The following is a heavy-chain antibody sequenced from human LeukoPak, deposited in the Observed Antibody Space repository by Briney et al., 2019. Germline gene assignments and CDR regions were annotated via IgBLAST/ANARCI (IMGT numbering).Heavy chain of an antibody. CDR2: IIPIFGTS. Sequence: SVKVSCKASGGTFSSYAISWVRQAPGQGLEWMGGIIPIFGTSNYAQKFQGRVTIIADKSTSTAYMELSSLRSEDTAVYYCARRYCTNGVCYHDRGAFDIWGQGTMVIVSS. CDR3: ARRYCTNGVCYHDRGAFDI. CDR1: GGTFSSYA. V-gene: IGHV1-69*06. D-gene: IGHD2-8*01. J-gene: IGHJ3*02.